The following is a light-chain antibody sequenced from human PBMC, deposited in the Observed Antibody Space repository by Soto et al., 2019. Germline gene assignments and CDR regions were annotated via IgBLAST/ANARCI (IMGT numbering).Light chain of an antibody. V-gene: IGKV3-20*01. CDR3: QQYNNWPLYT. CDR2: GAS. Sequence: EIVLTQSPGILSLSPGERASLSCGASQSISSSFLAWYQQKPGQAPRLLIYGASSRATGIPDRFSGTGSETDFTLTISRLEPEDFAVYYCQQYNNWPLYTFGQGTKLEIK. CDR1: QSISSSF. J-gene: IGKJ2*01.